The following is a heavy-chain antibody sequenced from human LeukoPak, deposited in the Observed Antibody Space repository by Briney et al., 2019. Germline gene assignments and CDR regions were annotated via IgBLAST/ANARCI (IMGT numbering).Heavy chain of an antibody. CDR2: INHSGST. Sequence: PSETLSLTCTVSGGSISSYYWSWIRQPPGKGLEWIGEINHSGSTNYNPSLKSRVTISVDTSKNQFSLKLSSVTAADTAVYYCARGYSSGWSRWGQGTLVTVSS. CDR3: ARGYSSGWSR. D-gene: IGHD6-19*01. V-gene: IGHV4-34*01. J-gene: IGHJ4*02. CDR1: GGSISSYY.